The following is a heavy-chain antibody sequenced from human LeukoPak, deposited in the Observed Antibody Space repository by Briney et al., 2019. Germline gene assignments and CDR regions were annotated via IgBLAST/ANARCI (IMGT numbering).Heavy chain of an antibody. CDR3: ARTNYGDYNWFDP. CDR2: IHNSGST. D-gene: IGHD4-17*01. V-gene: IGHV4-61*01. J-gene: IGHJ5*02. CDR1: GGSVSSGSYY. Sequence: PSETLSLTCIVSGGSVSSGSYYWSWIRQPPGKGLEWIGYIHNSGSTKYNASLKSRLTISVDTSKNQFSLEVTSVTAADTAVYYCARTNYGDYNWFDPWGQGTLVTVSS.